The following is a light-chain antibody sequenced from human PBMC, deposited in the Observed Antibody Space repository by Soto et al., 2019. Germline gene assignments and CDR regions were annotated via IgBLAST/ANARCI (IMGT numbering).Light chain of an antibody. J-gene: IGLJ2*01. Sequence: QSVLTQPPSVSGTPGQRVNMSCSGSSSNIGSKSVSWYQHLPQTAPKLLIYSNNQRPSGVPGRFSGSKSGTSASLPISGLQSDDETQYYCAAWDDSLNVLVFGGGTKVTVL. V-gene: IGLV1-44*01. CDR2: SNN. CDR1: SSNIGSKS. CDR3: AAWDDSLNVLV.